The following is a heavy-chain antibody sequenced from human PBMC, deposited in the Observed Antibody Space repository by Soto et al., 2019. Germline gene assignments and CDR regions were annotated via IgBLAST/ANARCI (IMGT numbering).Heavy chain of an antibody. J-gene: IGHJ4*02. CDR2: IYYSGST. CDR3: ARHSKLSSRQYYFEY. V-gene: IGHV4-59*08. CDR1: GGSISSYY. D-gene: IGHD6-13*01. Sequence: SETLSLTCTVSGGSISSYYWSWIRQPPGKGLEWIGYIYYSGSTNYNPSLKSRVTISVDTSKNQFSLKLSSVTAADTAVYYCARHSKLSSRQYYFEYWGQGTLVTVSS.